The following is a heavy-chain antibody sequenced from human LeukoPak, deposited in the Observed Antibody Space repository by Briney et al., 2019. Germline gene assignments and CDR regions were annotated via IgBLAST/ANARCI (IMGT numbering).Heavy chain of an antibody. Sequence: PSETLSLTCTVSGGSISSGGYYWSWIRQHPGKGLEWIGYIYYSGSTYYNPSLKSRVTISVDTSKNQFSLKVSSVTAADTAVYYCARAYTSSCRWFDPWGQGTLVTVSS. V-gene: IGHV4-31*03. CDR1: GGSISSGGYY. CDR3: ARAYTSSCRWFDP. J-gene: IGHJ5*02. D-gene: IGHD6-13*01. CDR2: IYYSGST.